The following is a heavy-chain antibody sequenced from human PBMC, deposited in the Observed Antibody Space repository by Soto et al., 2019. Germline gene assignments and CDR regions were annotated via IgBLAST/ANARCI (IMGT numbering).Heavy chain of an antibody. CDR3: ARDPAPHDNDNFTGYFHFDY. V-gene: IGHV3-30-3*01. CDR2: LSYDGDHK. CDR1: GFSFSTDA. J-gene: IGHJ4*02. Sequence: QVQLVESGGGVVQPGRSLRLSCAASGFSFSTDAMHWGRQTPCKGLECVAVLSYDGDHKYYTDSVQGRFTISRDNSKNTLYLLMNSLRSEDTAIYYCARDPAPHDNDNFTGYFHFDYWGQGTLVTVSS. D-gene: IGHD3-9*01.